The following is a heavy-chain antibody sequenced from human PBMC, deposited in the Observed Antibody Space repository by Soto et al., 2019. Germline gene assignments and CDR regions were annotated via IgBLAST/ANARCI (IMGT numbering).Heavy chain of an antibody. Sequence: ASVKVSCKASGYTFTTYNINWVRQATGQGLEWMGWMNPNSGNTGYAQKFQDRITLTRDTSITTAYMELSSLRSDDTAVYFCVRCGVAATYWGQGTQVTVSS. CDR3: VRCGVAATY. D-gene: IGHD2-21*01. CDR2: MNPNSGNT. CDR1: GYTFTTYN. V-gene: IGHV1-8*01. J-gene: IGHJ4*02.